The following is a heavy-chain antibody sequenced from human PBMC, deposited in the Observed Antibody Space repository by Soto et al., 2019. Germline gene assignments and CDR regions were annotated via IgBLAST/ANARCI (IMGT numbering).Heavy chain of an antibody. V-gene: IGHV3-30*18. CDR3: AKGEVRGIIPSYFDY. CDR2: ISNDGSNE. Sequence: GGSLRLSCAGSGFTFRWFGMNWVRQAPGKGLEWVARISNDGSNEYYVDSVKGRFTISRDNSKNTLYLQMDSLRAEDSAVYYCAKGEVRGIIPSYFDYWGLGTLVTVSS. J-gene: IGHJ4*02. CDR1: GFTFRWFG. D-gene: IGHD3-10*01.